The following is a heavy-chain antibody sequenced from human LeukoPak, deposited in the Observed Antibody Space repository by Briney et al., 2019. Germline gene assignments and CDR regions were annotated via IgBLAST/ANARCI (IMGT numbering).Heavy chain of an antibody. J-gene: IGHJ6*03. Sequence: SETLSLTCTVSGGSISSGSYYWSWIRQPAGKGLEWIGRIYTSGSTNYNPSLKSRVTISVDTSKNQFSLKLSSVTAADTAVYYCASGRYCSSTSCYLIYYYMDVWGKGTTVTVSS. CDR1: GGSISSGSYY. CDR2: IYTSGST. V-gene: IGHV4-61*02. D-gene: IGHD2-2*01. CDR3: ASGRYCSSTSCYLIYYYMDV.